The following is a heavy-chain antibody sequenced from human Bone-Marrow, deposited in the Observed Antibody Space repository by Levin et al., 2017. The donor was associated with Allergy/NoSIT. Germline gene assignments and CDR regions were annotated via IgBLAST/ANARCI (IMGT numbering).Heavy chain of an antibody. CDR1: GFTFSSYC. Sequence: GGSLRLSCAASGFTFSSYCMNWVRQAPGKGLEWVSSISSSSIYTYYADSVKGRFTISRDNAMNSLYLQMNSLRAEDTAVYYCARDDYYDTSGHADDAFDIWGQGTVVTVSS. D-gene: IGHD3-22*01. CDR3: ARDDYYDTSGHADDAFDI. CDR2: ISSSSIYT. V-gene: IGHV3-21*01. J-gene: IGHJ3*02.